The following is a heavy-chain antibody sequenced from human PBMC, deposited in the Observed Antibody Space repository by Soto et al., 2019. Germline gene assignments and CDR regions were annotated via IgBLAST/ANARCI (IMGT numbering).Heavy chain of an antibody. CDR1: GGTFNNYV. CDR3: AGRCDATNCLAHFDY. Sequence: SVKVSCKASGGTFNNYVINWVRQAPGQGLEWMAGIIPIFGTPNYAQKFQGRVTITADKSTSTAYMELNSLRSEDTAVYYCAGRCDATNCLAHFDYWGQGTLVTVSS. V-gene: IGHV1-69*06. J-gene: IGHJ4*02. CDR2: IIPIFGTP. D-gene: IGHD2-2*01.